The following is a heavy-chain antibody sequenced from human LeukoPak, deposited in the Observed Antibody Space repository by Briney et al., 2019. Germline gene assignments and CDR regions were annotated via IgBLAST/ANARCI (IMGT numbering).Heavy chain of an antibody. D-gene: IGHD6-13*01. J-gene: IGHJ5*02. V-gene: IGHV3-30-3*01. Sequence: GGSLRLSCAASGFTFRNYAIHWVRQAPGKGLEWVTILSYDETNKYYTDSVKGRFTISRDNSKNTLYLQMNSLRAEDTAVYYCARGSGVEPFGNWFDPWGQGTLVTVSS. CDR3: ARGSGVEPFGNWFDP. CDR2: LSYDETNK. CDR1: GFTFRNYA.